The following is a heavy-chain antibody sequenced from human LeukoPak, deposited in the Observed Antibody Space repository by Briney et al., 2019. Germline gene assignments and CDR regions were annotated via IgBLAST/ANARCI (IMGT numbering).Heavy chain of an antibody. Sequence: PSETLSLTCTVSGGSISSSSYYWGWIRQPPGKGLEWIGSIYYSGSTYYNPSLKSRVTISVDTSKNQFSLKLSSVTAADTAVYYCARDYYGSGSLSDYWGQGTLVTVSS. V-gene: IGHV4-39*07. CDR3: ARDYYGSGSLSDY. CDR2: IYYSGST. CDR1: GGSISSSSYY. J-gene: IGHJ4*02. D-gene: IGHD3-10*01.